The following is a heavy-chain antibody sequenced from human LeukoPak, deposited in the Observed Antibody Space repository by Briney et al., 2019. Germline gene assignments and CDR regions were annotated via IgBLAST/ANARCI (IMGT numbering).Heavy chain of an antibody. V-gene: IGHV3-11*01. CDR3: AKGLGVTVTSTLDV. CDR2: MSSSGSTT. D-gene: IGHD4-17*01. Sequence: GGSLRLSCAASGFTFSDYYMSWIRQAPGKGLEWVSYMSSSGSTTYYADSVKGRFTISRDNSKNTLYLQMNSLRAEDTAVYYCAKGLGVTVTSTLDVWGKGTTVTVSS. J-gene: IGHJ6*04. CDR1: GFTFSDYY.